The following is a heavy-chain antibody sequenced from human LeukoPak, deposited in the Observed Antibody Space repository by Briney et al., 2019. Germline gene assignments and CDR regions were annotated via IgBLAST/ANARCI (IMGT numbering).Heavy chain of an antibody. D-gene: IGHD5-18*01. V-gene: IGHV3-21*01. CDR3: ARGGYSYGLGAFDI. Sequence: PGGSLRLSCVASGFSFSGYGMNWVRQAPGKGLEWVSFIGSSDSHIYNADLVKGRFTISRDNAKNSLYLQMNSLRAEDTAVYYCARGGYSYGLGAFDIWGQGTMVTVSS. CDR1: GFSFSGYG. CDR2: IGSSDSHI. J-gene: IGHJ3*02.